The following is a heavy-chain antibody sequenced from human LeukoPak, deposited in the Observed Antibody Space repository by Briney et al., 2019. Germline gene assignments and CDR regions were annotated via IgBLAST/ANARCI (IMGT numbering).Heavy chain of an antibody. D-gene: IGHD6-6*01. Sequence: SETLSLTCTLSGGSISSGGYYWSWIRPHPGKGLGWIGYIYYSGSTYYHPSLKSGVTISVDTTKNQISLKLSSVTAADTAVYYCARTIAARPTGDFDYWGQGTLVTVSS. CDR2: IYYSGST. J-gene: IGHJ4*02. CDR3: ARTIAARPTGDFDY. CDR1: GGSISSGGYY. V-gene: IGHV4-31*03.